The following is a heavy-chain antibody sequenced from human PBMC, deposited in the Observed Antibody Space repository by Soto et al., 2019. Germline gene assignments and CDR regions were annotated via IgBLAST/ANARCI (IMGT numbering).Heavy chain of an antibody. CDR1: GGSISSGGYY. D-gene: IGHD2-8*01. CDR3: ARGGGTVLMVYAIDPDAFDI. Sequence: SETLSLTCTVSGGSISSGGYYWSWIRQHPGKGLEWIGYIYYSGSTYYNPSLKSRVTISVDTSKNQFSLKLSSVTAADTAVYYCARGGGTVLMVYAIDPDAFDIWGQGTMVTVSS. J-gene: IGHJ3*02. V-gene: IGHV4-31*03. CDR2: IYYSGST.